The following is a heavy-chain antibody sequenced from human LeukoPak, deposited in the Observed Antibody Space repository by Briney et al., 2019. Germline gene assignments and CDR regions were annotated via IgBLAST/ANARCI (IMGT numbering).Heavy chain of an antibody. CDR1: GGTFSNYA. CDR3: ARDGMVREIIDYNGMDV. CDR2: IIPILGIT. V-gene: IGHV1-69*04. J-gene: IGHJ6*02. D-gene: IGHD3-10*01. Sequence: GPSVKVSCKASGGTFSNYAISWVRQAPGQGLEWMGRIIPILGITDYARKFPGRFTITADISTRTVYMELSSLRSEDTAVFYCARDGMVREIIDYNGMDVWGQGTTVTVSS.